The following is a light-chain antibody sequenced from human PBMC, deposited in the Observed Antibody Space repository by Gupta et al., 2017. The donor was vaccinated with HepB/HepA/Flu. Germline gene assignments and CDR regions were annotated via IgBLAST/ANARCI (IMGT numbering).Light chain of an antibody. CDR2: GAS. CDR3: QQYNSWALT. Sequence: EIVMTQSPATLSVSPGERATLSCRASQSVSSSLAWYQQKAGQAPRLLIHGASTRATGIPARFSGSGSGTEFTLTISSLQSEDFAVYYCQQYNSWALTFGQGTKLEI. J-gene: IGKJ2*01. CDR1: QSVSSS. V-gene: IGKV3-15*01.